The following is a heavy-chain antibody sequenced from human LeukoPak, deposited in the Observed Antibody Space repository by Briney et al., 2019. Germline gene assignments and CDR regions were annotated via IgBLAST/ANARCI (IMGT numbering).Heavy chain of an antibody. CDR2: IYPGDSDT. D-gene: IGHD2-21*02. CDR3: ARWRGCWYGSGDCYMGFDY. J-gene: IGHJ4*02. CDR1: GYSFTSYW. V-gene: IGHV5-51*01. Sequence: GESLKISCKGSGYSFTSYWIGWVRQMPGKGLEWMGIIYPGDSDTRYSPSFQGQVTISADKSISTAYLQWSSLKASDTAMYYCARWRGCWYGSGDCYMGFDYWGQGTLVTVSS.